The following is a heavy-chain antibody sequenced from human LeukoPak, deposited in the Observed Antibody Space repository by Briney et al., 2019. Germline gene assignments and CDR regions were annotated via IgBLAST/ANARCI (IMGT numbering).Heavy chain of an antibody. CDR2: IYYTGNT. V-gene: IGHV4-59*01. CDR3: VRSKISTYGPFHP. Sequence: SETLSLTCTLSGGSISGYNWSWIWQPPGKGLEWLGFIYYTGNTNYNPSLKSRLTISVDTSKNLFSLKVSSVTAADLAVYYCVRSKISTYGPFHPGGQGTLVTVSS. D-gene: IGHD2-2*01. J-gene: IGHJ5*02. CDR1: GGSISGYN.